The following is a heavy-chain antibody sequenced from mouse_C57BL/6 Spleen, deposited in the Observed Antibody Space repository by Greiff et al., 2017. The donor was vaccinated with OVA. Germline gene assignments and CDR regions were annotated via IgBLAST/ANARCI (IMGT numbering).Heavy chain of an antibody. CDR1: GFNIKDDY. Sequence: VQLQQSGAELVRPGASVKLSCTASGFNIKDDYMHWVKQRPEQGLEWIGWIDPENGDTEYASKFQGKATITADTSSNTAYLQLSSLTSEDTAVYYCTGLRGFAYWGQGTLVTVSA. CDR3: TGLRGFAY. V-gene: IGHV14-4*01. J-gene: IGHJ3*01. CDR2: IDPENGDT. D-gene: IGHD2-2*01.